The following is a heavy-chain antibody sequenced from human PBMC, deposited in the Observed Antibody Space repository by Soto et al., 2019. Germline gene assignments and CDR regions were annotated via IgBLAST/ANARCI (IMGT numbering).Heavy chain of an antibody. CDR1: GFKFDDYA. Sequence: GGSLRLSCSASGFKFDDYAMHWVRQAPGKGLEWVSGITWNGEAAGYADSVRGRFTISRDNPKNSLYLQMSSLTTEDTALYYCAKDRGPCSGNKCSSLYYYYGMDVWGHGTTVTVSS. V-gene: IGHV3-9*01. CDR3: AKDRGPCSGNKCSSLYYYYGMDV. J-gene: IGHJ6*02. CDR2: ITWNGEAA. D-gene: IGHD6-19*01.